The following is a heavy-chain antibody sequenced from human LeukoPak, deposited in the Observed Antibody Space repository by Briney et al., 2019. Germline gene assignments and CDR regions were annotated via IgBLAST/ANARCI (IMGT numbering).Heavy chain of an antibody. J-gene: IGHJ4*02. V-gene: IGHV3-23*01. Sequence: QPGGSLRLSCAASGFTFSSYAMSWVRQAPGKGLEWVSAISNNGGYTYYADSVQGRFTISRDNSKSTLCLQMNSLRAEDTAVYCCAKQLGYCSDGSCYFPYWGQGTLVTVSS. CDR1: GFTFSSYA. D-gene: IGHD2-15*01. CDR2: ISNNGGYT. CDR3: AKQLGYCSDGSCYFPY.